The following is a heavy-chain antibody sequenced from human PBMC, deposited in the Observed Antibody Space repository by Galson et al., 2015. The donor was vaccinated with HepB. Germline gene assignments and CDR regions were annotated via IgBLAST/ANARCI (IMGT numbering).Heavy chain of an antibody. CDR3: ATSRGIVGATTGNWFDP. CDR1: GYTFTDYY. CDR2: VDPEDGET. V-gene: IGHV1-69-2*01. Sequence: VKVSCKVSGYTFTDYYMHWVQQAPGKGLEWMGLVDPEDGETIYAEKFQGRVTITADTSTDTAYMELSSLRSEDTAVYYCATSRGIVGATTGNWFDPWGQGTLVTVSS. D-gene: IGHD1-26*01. J-gene: IGHJ5*02.